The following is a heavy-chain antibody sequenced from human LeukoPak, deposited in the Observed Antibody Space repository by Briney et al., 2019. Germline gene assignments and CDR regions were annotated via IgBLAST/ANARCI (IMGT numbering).Heavy chain of an antibody. Sequence: PGGSLRLSCAASGFTFNTFTIQWVRQAPGKGLEGLAFITSDGGSTYYADSVKGRFTISRDNSKNTVYLEMISLRAEDTAVYYCARETPRRGETRDGYRWGQGTLVTVSS. V-gene: IGHV3-30-3*01. CDR2: ITSDGGST. CDR1: GFTFNTFT. J-gene: IGHJ4*02. D-gene: IGHD5-24*01. CDR3: ARETPRRGETRDGYR.